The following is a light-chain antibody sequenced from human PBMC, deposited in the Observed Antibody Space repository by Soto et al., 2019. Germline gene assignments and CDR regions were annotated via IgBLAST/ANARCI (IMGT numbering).Light chain of an antibody. J-gene: IGKJ2*01. CDR2: VVS. Sequence: EIVLTQSPGTLSLSPGERATLSCRAGQSVTNNYIAWYQQKPGQAPRLLLYVVSSRATGVPDRFSGSGSGTDFPLTISRLEPEDFAVYYCQQYGDPPYTFGQGTKLEIK. V-gene: IGKV3-20*01. CDR3: QQYGDPPYT. CDR1: QSVTNNY.